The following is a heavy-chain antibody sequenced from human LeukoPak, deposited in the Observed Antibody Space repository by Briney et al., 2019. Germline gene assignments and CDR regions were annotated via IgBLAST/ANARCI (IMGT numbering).Heavy chain of an antibody. J-gene: IGHJ6*02. CDR1: GGSINNYY. V-gene: IGHV4-59*01. D-gene: IGHD3-10*01. CDR3: ARDSRDYGSGSYWDV. CDR2: ITGSIYFSGST. Sequence: SETLSLTCTVSGGSINNYYWNWIRQPPGKGLEWIGYITGSIYFSGSTKYDPSLESRVTMSVDTSKNQFSLTLSSVTAADMAAYYCARDSRDYGSGSYWDVWGQGTTVTVSS.